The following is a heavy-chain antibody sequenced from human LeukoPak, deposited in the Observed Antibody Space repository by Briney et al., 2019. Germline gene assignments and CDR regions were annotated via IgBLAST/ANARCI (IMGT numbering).Heavy chain of an antibody. CDR1: GYTFTSYD. V-gene: IGHV1-8*01. CDR3: ARAGMGYCSSTSCYINDAFDI. J-gene: IGHJ3*02. CDR2: MNPNSGNT. Sequence: ASVKVSCKASGYTFTSYDINWVRQATGQGLEWMGWMNPNSGNTGYAQKFQGRVTMTRNTSISTAYMELSSLRSEDTAVYYCARAGMGYCSSTSCYINDAFDIWGQGTMVTVSS. D-gene: IGHD2-2*02.